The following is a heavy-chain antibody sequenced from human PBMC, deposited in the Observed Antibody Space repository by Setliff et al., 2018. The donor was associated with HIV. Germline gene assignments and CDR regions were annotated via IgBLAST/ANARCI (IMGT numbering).Heavy chain of an antibody. D-gene: IGHD3-22*01. Sequence: GGSLRLSCAASGFTFSRSAMNWVRQAPGQGLEWVSYVNTIGLTIKYADSVKARFTISRDNTENSLFLQMNSLRPEDTAVYYCARLNSSGYYVFDYWSQGTLVTVSS. CDR2: VNTIGLTI. CDR1: GFTFSRSA. J-gene: IGHJ4*02. CDR3: ARLNSSGYYVFDY. V-gene: IGHV3-48*04.